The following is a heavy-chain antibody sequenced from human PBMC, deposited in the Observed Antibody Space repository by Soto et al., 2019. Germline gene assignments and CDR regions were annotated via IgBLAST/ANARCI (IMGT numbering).Heavy chain of an antibody. CDR3: AREYSSSWYEKGAFDI. J-gene: IGHJ3*02. CDR2: IIPIFGTA. V-gene: IGHV1-69*13. D-gene: IGHD6-13*01. Sequence: SVKVSCKASGGTFSSYAISWVRQAPGQGLEWMGGIIPIFGTANYAQKFQGRVTITADESTSTAYMELSSLRSDDTAVYYCAREYSSSWYEKGAFDIWGQGTMVTVSS. CDR1: GGTFSSYA.